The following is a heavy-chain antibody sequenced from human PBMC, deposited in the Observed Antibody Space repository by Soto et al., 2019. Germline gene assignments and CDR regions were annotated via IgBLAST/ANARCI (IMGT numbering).Heavy chain of an antibody. J-gene: IGHJ4*02. CDR3: ARGGIQLSYAFDY. CDR2: ICTSGST. D-gene: IGHD5-18*01. Sequence: SETLSLTCSVSGTSVSNYYWSWIRQPAGKGLEHIGRICTSGSTSYNPSLKSRVTMSMDTSQTQIYLNLTSVTAADTAVYYCARGGIQLSYAFDYWGQGILVTVSS. V-gene: IGHV4-4*07. CDR1: GTSVSNYY.